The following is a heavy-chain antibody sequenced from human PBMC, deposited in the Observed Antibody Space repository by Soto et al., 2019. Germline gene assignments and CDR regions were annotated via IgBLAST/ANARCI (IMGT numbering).Heavy chain of an antibody. J-gene: IGHJ6*02. Sequence: QVQLVQSGAEVKKPGSSVKVSCKPSGATFSSYAITWVRQAPGQGLEWIGRIIPIFGLANSAQKLQGRVTVTADRSTGTAYMELSSRTSEDTAVYYCARGAADHYYCGMDVWGQGTTVTVSS. CDR1: GATFSSYA. CDR2: IIPIFGLA. D-gene: IGHD6-13*01. V-gene: IGHV1-69*04. CDR3: ARGAADHYYCGMDV.